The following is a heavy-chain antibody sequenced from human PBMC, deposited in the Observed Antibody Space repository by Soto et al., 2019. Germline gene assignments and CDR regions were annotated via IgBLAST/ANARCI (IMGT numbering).Heavy chain of an antibody. CDR3: ARTGYRNNWNYADDAFDI. J-gene: IGHJ3*02. V-gene: IGHV1-2*02. CDR1: GYTFTVYY. Sequence: SVKVACEATGYTFTVYYMNWVRQAPVQGLEWMGWINPNSGGTNYAQKFQGRVTMTRDTSISTAYMELSRLRSDDTAVYYCARTGYRNNWNYADDAFDIWGQGTMVTVSS. D-gene: IGHD1-7*01. CDR2: INPNSGGT.